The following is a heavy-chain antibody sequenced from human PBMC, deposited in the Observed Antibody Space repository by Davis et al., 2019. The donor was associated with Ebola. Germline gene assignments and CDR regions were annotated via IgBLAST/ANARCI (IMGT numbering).Heavy chain of an antibody. Sequence: GGSLRLSCAVSGFTFSDHYMDWVRQAPGKGLEWVGFIRSKAYGGTTEYAASVKGRFTISRDDSKSIAYLQMNSLKTEDTAVYYCTPDIVVVADWGQGTLVTVSS. CDR2: IRSKAYGGTT. CDR3: TPDIVVVAD. V-gene: IGHV3-49*04. CDR1: GFTFSDHY. J-gene: IGHJ4*02. D-gene: IGHD2-2*01.